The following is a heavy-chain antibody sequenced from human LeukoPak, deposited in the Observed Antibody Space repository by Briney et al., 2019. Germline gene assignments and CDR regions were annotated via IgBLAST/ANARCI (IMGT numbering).Heavy chain of an antibody. Sequence: PGGSLRLSCAASGFTFSSYWMSWVRQAPGKGLEWVANIKQDGSEKYYVDSVKGRFTISRDNAKNSLYLQMNSLRAEDTAVYYCARYPGGYYCGMDVWGKGTTVTVSS. CDR1: GFTFSSYW. CDR2: IKQDGSEK. D-gene: IGHD3-10*01. V-gene: IGHV3-7*03. CDR3: ARYPGGYYCGMDV. J-gene: IGHJ6*04.